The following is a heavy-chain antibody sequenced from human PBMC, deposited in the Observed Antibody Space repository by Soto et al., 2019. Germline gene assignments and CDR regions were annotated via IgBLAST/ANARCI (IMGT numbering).Heavy chain of an antibody. J-gene: IGHJ3*02. CDR3: ARRYGSFFDI. CDR2: TYYNGNA. V-gene: IGHV4-39*01. D-gene: IGHD3-10*01. Sequence: PSETLSLTCTVSGASIDRSNYYWDWIRQPPGKGLEWIGTTYYNGNAYYNPSLKSRVTMSVDTSKNQFSLKLSSVTAADTAVYYCARRYGSFFDIWGQGTMVTVSS. CDR1: GASIDRSNYY.